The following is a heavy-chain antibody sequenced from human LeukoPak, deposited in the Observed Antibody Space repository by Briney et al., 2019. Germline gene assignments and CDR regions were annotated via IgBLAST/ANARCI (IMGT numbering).Heavy chain of an antibody. CDR1: GYHFPGYW. V-gene: IGHV5-51*01. CDR2: IYPGDSET. CDR3: TRVDGSGTYLFHSDY. D-gene: IGHD3-10*01. Sequence: GESLKISCKASGYHFPGYWIAWVRQMPGKGLEWMGTIYPGDSETRYSPSFQGQVTFSADKSVYTAYLHWRSLKASDTAMYYCTRVDGSGTYLFHSDYWGQGTLVTVSS. J-gene: IGHJ4*02.